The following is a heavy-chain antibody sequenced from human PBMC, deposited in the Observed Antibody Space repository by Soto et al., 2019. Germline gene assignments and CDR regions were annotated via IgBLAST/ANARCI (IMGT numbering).Heavy chain of an antibody. V-gene: IGHV1-3*01. D-gene: IGHD4-17*01. CDR2: INAGNGNT. Sequence: ASVKGLCKASGYTFTSYAMDWGRQAPGQRLEWMGWINAGNGNTKYSQKFQGRVTITRDTSASTAYMELSSLRSEDTAVYYCASGGDWGDYYGAFDIWGQGTMVTVS. J-gene: IGHJ3*02. CDR3: ASGGDWGDYYGAFDI. CDR1: GYTFTSYA.